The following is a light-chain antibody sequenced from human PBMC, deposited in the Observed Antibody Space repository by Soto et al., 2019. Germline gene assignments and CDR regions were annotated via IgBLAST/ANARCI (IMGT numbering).Light chain of an antibody. CDR1: QSVSNY. CDR2: DAS. Sequence: EIVLTQSPATLSLSPGESATLSCRASQSVSNYLAWYQQKPGQAPRLLISDASNRATGIPARFSGSGSGTGLNLTLSSLEPEDFAVYYCQLRSNWPPPYTFGQGTKLDI. J-gene: IGKJ2*01. V-gene: IGKV3-11*01. CDR3: QLRSNWPPPYT.